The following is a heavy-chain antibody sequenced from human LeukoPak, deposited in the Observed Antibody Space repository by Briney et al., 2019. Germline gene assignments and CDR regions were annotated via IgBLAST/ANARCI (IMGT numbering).Heavy chain of an antibody. CDR2: IDSDGSST. D-gene: IGHD4-17*01. CDR3: ARLHGGYGDYYFDY. J-gene: IGHJ4*02. V-gene: IGHV3-74*01. CDR1: GFTFRSYW. Sequence: PGGSLRLSCAASGFTFRSYWMHWVRQAPGKGLVWVSRIDSDGSSTSYADSVKGRFTISRDNAKNTLYLQMNSLRAEDTAVYYCARLHGGYGDYYFDYWGQGTLVTVSS.